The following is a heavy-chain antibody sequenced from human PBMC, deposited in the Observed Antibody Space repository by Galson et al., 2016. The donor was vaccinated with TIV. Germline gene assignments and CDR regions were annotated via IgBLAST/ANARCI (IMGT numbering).Heavy chain of an antibody. D-gene: IGHD1-14*01. CDR2: FDPEQHKT. Sequence: SVKVSCKGSGDSLSDLSMHWVRQAPGQGLEWMGGFDPEQHKTIYAQKLQGRVTLTEATSTDTAFLELSSLSFEDTAVYYCASVACFPGISLDNWGQGTLVIVSS. CDR3: ASVACFPGISLDN. J-gene: IGHJ4*02. V-gene: IGHV1-24*01. CDR1: GDSLSDLS.